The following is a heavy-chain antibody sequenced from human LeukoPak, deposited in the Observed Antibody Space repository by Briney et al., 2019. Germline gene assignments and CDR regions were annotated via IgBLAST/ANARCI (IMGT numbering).Heavy chain of an antibody. CDR3: ARNYYYMDV. CDR2: IFPDDSDT. J-gene: IGHJ6*03. CDR1: GYSFTTYW. V-gene: IGHV5-51*01. Sequence: GESLKISCKGSGYSFTTYWIGWGRQVPGKGLEWMGIIFPDDSDTRYSPSFQGQVTISADKSISTAYLQWSSLKASDTAMYYCARNYYYMDVWGKGTTVTVSS.